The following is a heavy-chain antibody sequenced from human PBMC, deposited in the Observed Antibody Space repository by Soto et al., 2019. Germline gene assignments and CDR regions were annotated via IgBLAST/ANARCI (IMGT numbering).Heavy chain of an antibody. V-gene: IGHV3-23*01. CDR2: ISGSGCST. D-gene: IGHD2-21*02. Sequence: EVQLLESGGGLVQPGGSLRLSCAASGFTFSSYAMSWVRQAPGKGLEWVSAISGSGCSTYYADSVKGRFTISRDNSKNTLYMQLNSLRAEDTAVYYCANGGNSYFDYWGQGTLVTVSS. J-gene: IGHJ4*02. CDR3: ANGGNSYFDY. CDR1: GFTFSSYA.